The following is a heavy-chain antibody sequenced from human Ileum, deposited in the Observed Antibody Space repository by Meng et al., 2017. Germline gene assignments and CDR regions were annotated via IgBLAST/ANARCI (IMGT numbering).Heavy chain of an antibody. CDR3: ARGIRRGDYWVDP. CDR2: MNHNSGNT. V-gene: IGHV1-8*03. D-gene: IGHD2-21*02. CDR1: GYTFNNYD. Sequence: ASVKVSCKSSGYTFNNYDINWVRQATGQGLEWMGWMNHNSGNTGYAQKFQGRVTITMNTSMTTAYMELRSLRTDDTAIYYCARGIRRGDYWVDPWGQGTLVTVSS. J-gene: IGHJ5*02.